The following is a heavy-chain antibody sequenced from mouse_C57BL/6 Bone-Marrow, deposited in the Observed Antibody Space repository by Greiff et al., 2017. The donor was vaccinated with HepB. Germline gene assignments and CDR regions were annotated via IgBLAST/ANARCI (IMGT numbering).Heavy chain of an antibody. CDR3: ARGYGSTL. CDR1: GYTFTSYW. V-gene: IGHV1-64*01. Sequence: VQLQESGAELVKPGASVKFSCKASGYTFTSYWMHWVKQRPGQGLEWIGMIHPNSGSTNYNEKFKSKATLTVDKSSSTAYMQLSSLTSEDSAVYYCARGYGSTLWGQGTTLTVSS. J-gene: IGHJ2*01. D-gene: IGHD1-1*01. CDR2: IHPNSGST.